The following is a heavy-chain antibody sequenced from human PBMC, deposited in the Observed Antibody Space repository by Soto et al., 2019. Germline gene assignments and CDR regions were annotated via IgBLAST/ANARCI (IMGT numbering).Heavy chain of an antibody. CDR3: ARTKLDYYYYYMDV. CDR2: MNPNSGNT. CDR1: GYTFTSYD. J-gene: IGHJ6*03. D-gene: IGHD3-3*02. V-gene: IGHV1-8*01. Sequence: ASVKVSCKASGYTFTSYDINWVRKATGQGLEWMGWMNPNSGNTGYAQKFQGRVTMTRNTSISTAYMELSSLRSEDTAVYYCARTKLDYYYYYMDVWGKGTTVTVSS.